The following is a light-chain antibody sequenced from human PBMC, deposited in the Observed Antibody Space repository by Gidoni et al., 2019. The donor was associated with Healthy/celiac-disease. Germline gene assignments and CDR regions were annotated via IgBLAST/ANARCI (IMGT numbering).Light chain of an antibody. Sequence: DIQMTQSPSSLSASVGDRVTITCQASQDISNYLNWYQQKPGKAPKLLISDASNLEKGVPSRFSGSGSGTDFTFTISSLQPEDIATYYCQQYDNLLVTFGQGTKLEIK. V-gene: IGKV1-33*01. CDR1: QDISNY. CDR3: QQYDNLLVT. CDR2: DAS. J-gene: IGKJ2*01.